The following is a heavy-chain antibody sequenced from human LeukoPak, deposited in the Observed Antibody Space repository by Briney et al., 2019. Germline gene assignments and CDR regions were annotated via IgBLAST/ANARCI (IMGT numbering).Heavy chain of an antibody. CDR1: GFTFSSYA. J-gene: IGHJ3*02. V-gene: IGHV3-30*04. D-gene: IGHD1-26*01. CDR2: ISYDGRDK. Sequence: GRSLRLSCAASGFTFSSYAMHWVRQAPGKGLEWVAGISYDGRDKYYGDSVKGRFTISRDNSKNTLYLQMNSLRAEDTAVYYCALISGAFDIWGQGTMVTVSS. CDR3: ALISGAFDI.